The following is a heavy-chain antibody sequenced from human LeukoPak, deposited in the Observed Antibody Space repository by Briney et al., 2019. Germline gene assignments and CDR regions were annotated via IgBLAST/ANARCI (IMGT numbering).Heavy chain of an antibody. CDR2: ISSSRTYI. J-gene: IGHJ4*02. CDR3: AREYDSSGYYYPTFYGY. CDR1: GFTFSNYE. V-gene: IGHV3-21*01. Sequence: GGSLRLSCAASGFTFSNYEMNWVRQAPGKGLEWVSSISSSRTYIYYADSVKGRFTISRDNAKNSLYLQMNSLRAEDTAVYYCAREYDSSGYYYPTFYGYWGQGTLVTVSS. D-gene: IGHD3-22*01.